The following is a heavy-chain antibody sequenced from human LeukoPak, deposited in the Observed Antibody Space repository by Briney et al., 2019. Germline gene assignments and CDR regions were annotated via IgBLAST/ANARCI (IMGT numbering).Heavy chain of an antibody. D-gene: IGHD6-19*01. J-gene: IGHJ4*02. CDR3: AGERGEEYSSGWYKTNFFYN. CDR2: DDYSGGT. V-gene: IGHV4-39*07. CDR1: GDSFTSVTDY. Sequence: SETLPLTCTVSGDSFTSVTDYWAWIRQPPGKGLEWIATDDYSGGTYYNPSLESRVAISADMSKNQISLQLTSVTGADTAVYYCAGERGEEYSSGWYKTNFFYNWGQGVRVTVSS.